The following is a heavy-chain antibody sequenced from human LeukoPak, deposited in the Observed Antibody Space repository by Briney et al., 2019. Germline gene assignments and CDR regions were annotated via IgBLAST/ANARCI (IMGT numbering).Heavy chain of an antibody. V-gene: IGHV1-69*04. J-gene: IGHJ6*02. CDR3: AREKWELLGREDYYYGMDV. Sequence: ASVKVSCKASGGTFSSYAISWVRQAPGQGLEWMGRIIPIFGIANYAQKFQGRVTITADKSTSTAYMELSSLRSDDTAVYYCAREKWELLGREDYYYGMDVWGQGTTVTVSS. D-gene: IGHD1-26*01. CDR2: IIPIFGIA. CDR1: GGTFSSYA.